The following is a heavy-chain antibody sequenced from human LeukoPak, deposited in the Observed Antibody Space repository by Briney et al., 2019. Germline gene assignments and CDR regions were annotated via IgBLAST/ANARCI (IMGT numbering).Heavy chain of an antibody. CDR3: ARDRSAGILIGYYPFDY. J-gene: IGHJ4*02. CDR2: ISSSSGYI. V-gene: IGHV3-21*01. D-gene: IGHD3-9*01. CDR1: GFTFSSYS. Sequence: GGSLRLSCAASGFTFSSYSMNWVRQAPGKGLEWVSSISSSSGYIYYADSVKGRFTISRDNAKSSLYLQMNSLRAEDTAVYYCARDRSAGILIGYYPFDYWGQGTLVTVSS.